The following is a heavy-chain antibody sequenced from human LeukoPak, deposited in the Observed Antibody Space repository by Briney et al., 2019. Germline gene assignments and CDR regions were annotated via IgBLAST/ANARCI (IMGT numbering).Heavy chain of an antibody. CDR1: GGSISSSSYY. Sequence: PSETLSLTCTVSGGSISSSSYYWGWVRQPPGKGLEWIGTIYYSGSTYYNPPLKSRVAISVDTSKNQFSLKLSSVTAADTAVYYCARAADRQWLVPFDYWGQGTLVTVSS. D-gene: IGHD6-19*01. CDR2: IYYSGST. J-gene: IGHJ4*02. V-gene: IGHV4-39*01. CDR3: ARAADRQWLVPFDY.